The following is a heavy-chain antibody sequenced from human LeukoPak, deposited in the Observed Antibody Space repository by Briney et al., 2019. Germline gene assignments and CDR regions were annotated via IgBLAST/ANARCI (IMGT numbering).Heavy chain of an antibody. CDR1: GYTFSNYG. D-gene: IGHD6-19*01. CDR3: ARHSGSGWQALGY. CDR2: TSYNGNT. J-gene: IGHJ4*02. V-gene: IGHV1-18*04. Sequence: SVKVSCKASGYTFSNYGISWVRQAPGLGLEWMGWTSYNGNTNYAQKFQDRVTMTTDTSTTTAYMELRSLESDDTAVYYCARHSGSGWQALGYWGKGTLVTVSS.